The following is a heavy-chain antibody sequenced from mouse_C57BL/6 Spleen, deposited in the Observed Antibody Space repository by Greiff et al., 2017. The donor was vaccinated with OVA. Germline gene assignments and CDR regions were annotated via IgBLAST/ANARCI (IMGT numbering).Heavy chain of an antibody. CDR1: GFTFSSYA. V-gene: IGHV5-4*03. CDR3: ARAYYYGSSLYYAMDY. CDR2: ISDGGSYT. J-gene: IGHJ4*01. Sequence: EVMLVESGGGLVKPGGSLKLSCAASGFTFSSYAMSWVRQTPEKRLECVATISDGGSYTYYPDNVKGRFTISRDNAKNNLYLQMSHLKSEDTAMYYCARAYYYGSSLYYAMDYWGQGTSVTVSS. D-gene: IGHD1-1*01.